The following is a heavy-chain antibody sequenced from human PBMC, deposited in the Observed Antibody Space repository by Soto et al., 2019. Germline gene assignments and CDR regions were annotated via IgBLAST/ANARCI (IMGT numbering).Heavy chain of an antibody. CDR3: ARELSNSRYWDNWFDP. CDR2: IKQDGSEK. CDR1: GFTFSSYW. Sequence: GGSLRLSCAASGFTFSSYWMSCERQAPGNGLEWVANIKQDGSEKYYVDSVKGRFTISRDNAKNSLYLQMNSLRAEDTAVYYCARELSNSRYWDNWFDPGGQGTLVTVSS. J-gene: IGHJ5*02. V-gene: IGHV3-7*03. D-gene: IGHD6-13*01.